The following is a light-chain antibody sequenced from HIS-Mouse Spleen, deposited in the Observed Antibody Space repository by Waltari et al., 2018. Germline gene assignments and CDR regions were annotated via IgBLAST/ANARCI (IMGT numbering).Light chain of an antibody. Sequence: SYVLTQPPSVSVAPGKTARITCGGNNIGRKSVHWYQQKPGQAPVLVVYDDSHRPSGIPERFSGSNSGNTATLTISRVEAGDEADYYCQVWDSSSDHVVFGGGTKLTVL. CDR3: QVWDSSSDHVV. CDR1: NIGRKS. V-gene: IGLV3-21*03. CDR2: DDS. J-gene: IGLJ2*01.